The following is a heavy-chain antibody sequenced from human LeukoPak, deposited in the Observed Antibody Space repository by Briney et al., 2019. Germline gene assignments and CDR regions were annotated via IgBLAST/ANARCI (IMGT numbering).Heavy chain of an antibody. CDR1: GYSFTSYW. Sequence: GESLKISCKGSGYSFTSYWIGWVRQMPGKGMEWMGIIYPGDSDTRYSPSFQGQVTISADKSISTAYLQWSSLKASDTAMYYCARQVGYSGYDALDAFDIWGQGTMVTVSS. J-gene: IGHJ3*02. V-gene: IGHV5-51*01. CDR2: IYPGDSDT. CDR3: ARQVGYSGYDALDAFDI. D-gene: IGHD5-12*01.